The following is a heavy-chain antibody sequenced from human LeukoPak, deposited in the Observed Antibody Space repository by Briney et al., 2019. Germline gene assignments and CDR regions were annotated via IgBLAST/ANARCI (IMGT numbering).Heavy chain of an antibody. CDR3: ARGRYSYDAFDI. CDR2: IYYSGST. J-gene: IGHJ3*02. D-gene: IGHD5-18*01. CDR1: GASISSSSYY. V-gene: IGHV4-39*07. Sequence: SETLSLTCTVSGASISSSSYYWGWIRQPPGKGLEWIGSIYYSGSTYYNPSLKSRVTISVDTSKNQFSLKLSSVTAADTAVCYCARGRYSYDAFDIWGQGTMVTVSS.